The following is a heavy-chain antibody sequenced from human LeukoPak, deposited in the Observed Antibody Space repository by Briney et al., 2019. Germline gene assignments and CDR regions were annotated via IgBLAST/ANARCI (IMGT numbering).Heavy chain of an antibody. Sequence: SETLSLTCAVYGGSFSGYYWSWIRQPPGKGLEWIGEINHSGSTNYNPSLKSRATISVDTSKNQFSLKLSSVTAADTAVYYCARATSPNFDYWGQGTLVTVSS. V-gene: IGHV4-34*01. CDR1: GGSFSGYY. CDR2: INHSGST. J-gene: IGHJ4*02. CDR3: ARATSPNFDY.